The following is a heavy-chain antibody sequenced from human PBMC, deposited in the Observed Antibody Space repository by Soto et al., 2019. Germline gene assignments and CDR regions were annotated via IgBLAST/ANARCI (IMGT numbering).Heavy chain of an antibody. J-gene: IGHJ6*03. Sequence: ASVKVSCKASGYTFTGYYMHWVRQAPGQGLEWMGWINPNSGGTNYAQKFQGWVTMTRDTSISTAYMELSRLRSDDTAVYYCARGATVVDYYYMDVWGKRSTVIGSS. V-gene: IGHV1-2*04. CDR2: INPNSGGT. CDR1: GYTFTGYY. CDR3: ARGATVVDYYYMDV. D-gene: IGHD4-4*01.